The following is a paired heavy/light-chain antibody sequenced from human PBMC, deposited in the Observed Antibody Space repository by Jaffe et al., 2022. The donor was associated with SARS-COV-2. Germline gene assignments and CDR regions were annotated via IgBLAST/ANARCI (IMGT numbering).Light chain of an antibody. CDR1: SSDVGSYNL. Sequence: QSALTQPASVSGSPGQSITISCTGTSSDVGSYNLVSWYQQHPGKAPKLMIYEGSKRPSGVSNRFSGSKSGNTASLTISGLQAEDEADYYCCSYAGSSTYVFGGGTKLTVL. CDR3: CSYAGSSTYV. J-gene: IGLJ3*02. V-gene: IGLV2-23*01. CDR2: EGS.
Heavy chain of an antibody. Sequence: QVQLQQWGAGLLKPSETLSLTCAVYGGSFSGYYWSWIRQPPGKGLEWIGEINHSGSTNYNPSLKSRVTISVDTSKNQFSLKLSSVTAADTAVYYCARGLGVGVPAAIGGWFDPWGQGTLVTVSS. CDR2: INHSGST. J-gene: IGHJ5*02. CDR1: GGSFSGYY. D-gene: IGHD2-2*01. CDR3: ARGLGVGVPAAIGGWFDP. V-gene: IGHV4-34*01.